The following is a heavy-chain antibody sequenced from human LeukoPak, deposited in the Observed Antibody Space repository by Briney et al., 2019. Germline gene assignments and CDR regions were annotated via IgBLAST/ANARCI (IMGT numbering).Heavy chain of an antibody. J-gene: IGHJ5*02. CDR2: IYYSGST. V-gene: IGHV4-59*02. Sequence: PSETLSLTCTVYGGSVSSYYWSWIRQPPGKGLEWIGYIYYSGSTNYNPSLKSRVTISVDTSKNQFSLKLSSVTAADTAVYYCARQEQQLIYNWFDPWGQGTLVTVSS. CDR3: ARQEQQLIYNWFDP. CDR1: GGSVSSYY. D-gene: IGHD6-13*01.